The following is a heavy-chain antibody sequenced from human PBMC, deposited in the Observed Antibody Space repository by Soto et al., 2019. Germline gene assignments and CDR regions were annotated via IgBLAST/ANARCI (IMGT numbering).Heavy chain of an antibody. Sequence: QAGGSLRLSCAASGFTFSSYAMSWVRQAPGKGLEWVSAISGSGGSTYYADSVKGRFTISRDNSKNTLYLQMNSLRAEDTAVYYCAKDYFYYEGGNHYYGMDVWGQGTTVTVSS. J-gene: IGHJ6*02. CDR3: AKDYFYYEGGNHYYGMDV. V-gene: IGHV3-23*01. D-gene: IGHD1-26*01. CDR2: ISGSGGST. CDR1: GFTFSSYA.